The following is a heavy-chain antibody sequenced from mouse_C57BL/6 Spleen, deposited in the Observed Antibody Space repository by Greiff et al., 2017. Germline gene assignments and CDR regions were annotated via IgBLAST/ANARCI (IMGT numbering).Heavy chain of an antibody. Sequence: EVKLVESGGDLVKPGGSLKLSCAASGFTFSSYGMSWVRQTPDKRLEWVATISSGGSYTYYPDSVKGRFTNSRDNAKNTLYLQMSSLKSEDTAMYYCARHDPYYFDYWGQGTTLTVSS. CDR1: GFTFSSYG. CDR3: ARHDPYYFDY. J-gene: IGHJ2*01. CDR2: ISSGGSYT. V-gene: IGHV5-6*01.